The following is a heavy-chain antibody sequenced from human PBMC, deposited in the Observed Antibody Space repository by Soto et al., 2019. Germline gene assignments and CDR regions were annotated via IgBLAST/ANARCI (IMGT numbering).Heavy chain of an antibody. CDR1: NGSLGAFY. J-gene: IGHJ5*02. CDR2: IYFSGST. CDR3: ARASGLSIYNWFDP. V-gene: IGHV4-59*01. D-gene: IGHD3-10*01. Sequence: XTLSLPCSISNGSLGAFYWNWIRQSPEKGLESIGQIYFSGSTIYSPSFQSRVTLSVDSSKSQVALRLTSVTAADTAVYFCARASGLSIYNWFDPWGQGSMVTASS.